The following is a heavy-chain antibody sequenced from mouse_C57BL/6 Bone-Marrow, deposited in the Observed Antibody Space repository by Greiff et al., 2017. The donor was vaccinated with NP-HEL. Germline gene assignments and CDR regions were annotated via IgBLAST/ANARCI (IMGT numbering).Heavy chain of an antibody. CDR3: ARALGGTEAWFAY. CDR1: GYTFTDYY. CDR2: INPYNGGT. Sequence: VQLQQSGPVLVKPGASVKMSCKASGYTFTDYYMNWVKQSHGKSLEWIGVINPYNGGTSYNLKFKGKATLTVDKSSSTAYMELNSLTSEDSAVYYCARALGGTEAWFAYWGQGTLVTVSA. J-gene: IGHJ3*01. D-gene: IGHD1-1*02. V-gene: IGHV1-19*01.